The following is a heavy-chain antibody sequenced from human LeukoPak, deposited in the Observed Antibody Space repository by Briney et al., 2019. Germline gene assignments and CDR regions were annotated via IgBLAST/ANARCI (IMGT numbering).Heavy chain of an antibody. CDR2: INWNSGTT. CDR1: GFIFSDYG. Sequence: GGSLRLSCTASGFIFSDYGMSWVRQAPGKGLEWVSSINWNSGTTGYAESVKGRFTISRDNARNTLYLQMNSLRAGDTAFYFCARDPFTGTGSHSGYYYYPMDVWARGPRSPSP. CDR3: ARDPFTGTGSHSGYYYYPMDV. D-gene: IGHD6-19*01. V-gene: IGHV3-20*04. J-gene: IGHJ6*02.